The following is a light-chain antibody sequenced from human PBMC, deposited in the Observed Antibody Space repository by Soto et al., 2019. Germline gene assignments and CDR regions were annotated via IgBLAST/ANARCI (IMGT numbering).Light chain of an antibody. CDR1: QSISSY. Sequence: DIQMTQSPSSLSASVGDRVTITCRASQSISSYLNWYQQKPGKAPKLLISAASTLQSGVPSRFSGSGSGTDLTLTISSLQPEDFATYYCQQSYSTPRTFGPGTKVDIK. CDR2: AAS. V-gene: IGKV1-39*01. CDR3: QQSYSTPRT. J-gene: IGKJ3*01.